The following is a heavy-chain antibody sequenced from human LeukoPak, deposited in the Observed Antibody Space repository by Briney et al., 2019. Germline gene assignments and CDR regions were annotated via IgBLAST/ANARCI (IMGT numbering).Heavy chain of an antibody. D-gene: IGHD2-2*01. Sequence: AAVKVSCKASGYTFTSYGISWVRQAPGQGLEWMGWISAYSGNTNYAQRLQGRVTMPTDTSTTTAYMELRSLRADDTAVYYCARVPPAPYCSSTSCPLPFDYWGQGTLVTVSS. CDR3: ARVPPAPYCSSTSCPLPFDY. V-gene: IGHV1-18*04. CDR2: ISAYSGNT. J-gene: IGHJ4*02. CDR1: GYTFTSYG.